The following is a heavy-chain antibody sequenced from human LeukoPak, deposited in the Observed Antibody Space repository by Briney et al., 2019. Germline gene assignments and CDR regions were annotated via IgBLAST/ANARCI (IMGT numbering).Heavy chain of an antibody. CDR1: GFTFSSYG. CDR2: ISYDGSNK. D-gene: IGHD1-26*01. Sequence: PGGSLRLSCAASGFTFSSYGMSWVRQAPGKGLEWVAVISYDGSNKYYADSVKGRFTISRDNSKNTLYLQMNSLRAEDTAVYYCAKVRAIVGAIDYWGQGTLVTVSS. J-gene: IGHJ4*02. V-gene: IGHV3-30*18. CDR3: AKVRAIVGAIDY.